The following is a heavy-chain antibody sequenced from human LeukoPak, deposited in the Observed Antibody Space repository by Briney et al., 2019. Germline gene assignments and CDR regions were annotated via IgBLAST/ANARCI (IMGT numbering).Heavy chain of an antibody. V-gene: IGHV3-33*01. CDR3: ARVTGSSSPDDY. J-gene: IGHJ4*02. CDR1: GFTFSSYG. D-gene: IGHD6-6*01. CDR2: IWYDGSNK. Sequence: GGSLRLSCAASGFTFSSYGMHIFRLAPGKGLEWVAVIWYDGSNKYYADSVKGRFTISRDNSKNTLLLQMNSLRAEDTAVYYCARVTGSSSPDDYWGQGTLVTVSS.